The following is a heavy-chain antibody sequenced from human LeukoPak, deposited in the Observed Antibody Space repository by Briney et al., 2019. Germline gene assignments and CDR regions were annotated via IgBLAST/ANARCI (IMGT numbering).Heavy chain of an antibody. J-gene: IGHJ6*02. CDR1: RGSISSNY. V-gene: IGHV4-4*07. Sequence: SETLSLTCTVSRGSISSNYWTWIRQPAGKGLEWLGRIYSTGSTNYNPSLKSRVTMSVDTSKNQFSLKLSSVTAADTAVYYCARECTTTSRPYNNMDVWGQGTTVTVSS. CDR2: IYSTGST. D-gene: IGHD2-2*01. CDR3: ARECTTTSRPYNNMDV.